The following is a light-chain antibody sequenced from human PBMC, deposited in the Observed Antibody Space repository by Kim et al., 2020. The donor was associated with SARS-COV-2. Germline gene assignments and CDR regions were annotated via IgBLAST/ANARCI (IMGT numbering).Light chain of an antibody. Sequence: QLALTQSPSASASLGASVKLTCTLSSGHSSYAIAWHQQKPEKGPRYLMKLNSDGSHSKGDGIPDRFSGSSSGAERYLTISSLQSEDEADYYCQTWGTGIQVFGGGTKLTVL. CDR3: QTWGTGIQV. V-gene: IGLV4-69*01. J-gene: IGLJ3*02. CDR2: LNSDGSH. CDR1: SGHSSYA.